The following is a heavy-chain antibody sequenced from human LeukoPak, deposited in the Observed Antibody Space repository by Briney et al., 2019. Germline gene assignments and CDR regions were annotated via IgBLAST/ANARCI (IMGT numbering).Heavy chain of an antibody. J-gene: IGHJ4*02. D-gene: IGHD3-10*01. V-gene: IGHV4-30-4*01. Sequence: PSETLSLTCTVSGGSISSGDYYWSWIRQPPGKGLEWLGYIYYSGSTYYNPSLKSRVTISVDTSKNQFSLKLSSVTAADTAVYYCAREIRFGELFDYWGQGTLVTVSS. CDR3: AREIRFGELFDY. CDR1: GGSISSGDYY. CDR2: IYYSGST.